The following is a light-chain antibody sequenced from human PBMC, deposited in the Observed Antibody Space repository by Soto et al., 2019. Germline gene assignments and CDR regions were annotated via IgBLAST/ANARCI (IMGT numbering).Light chain of an antibody. CDR1: QIIRSD. V-gene: IGKV1-6*01. J-gene: IGKJ2*01. CDR2: DAS. CDR3: LQDFNYPVT. Sequence: AIQMTQSPSSLSASVGDRVTITCRASQIIRSDLGWYQQKPGKAPNLLIYDASSLQSGVPSRFSGSGSDRDFTLTITSLQPEDFGTYYCLQDFNYPVTFGQGTKLEIK.